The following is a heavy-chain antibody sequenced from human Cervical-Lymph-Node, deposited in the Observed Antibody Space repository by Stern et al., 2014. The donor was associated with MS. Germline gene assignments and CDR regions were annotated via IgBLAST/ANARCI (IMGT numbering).Heavy chain of an antibody. CDR1: GYSFTSYW. CDR3: ARRNSNYQSYYYYGMDV. V-gene: IGHV5-51*03. J-gene: IGHJ6*02. Sequence: EVQLVESGAEVKKPGESLKISCKGSGYSFTSYWIGWVRQMPGKGLEGMGIIYPGDSDTRYSPSFQGQVTISADKSISTAYLQWSSLKASDTAMYYCARRNSNYQSYYYYGMDVWGQGTTVTVSS. CDR2: IYPGDSDT. D-gene: IGHD4-11*01.